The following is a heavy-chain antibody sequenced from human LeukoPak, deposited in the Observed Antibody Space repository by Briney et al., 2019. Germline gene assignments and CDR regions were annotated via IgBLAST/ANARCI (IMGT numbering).Heavy chain of an antibody. CDR1: GYSISSGYY. J-gene: IGHJ5*02. CDR3: ARGGRIIPFDP. Sequence: SETLSLTCTVSGYSISSGYYWGWIRQPPGKGLEWIGSIYYSGSTYYNPSLKSRVTISVDTSKNQFSLKLSSVTAADTAVYYCARGGRIIPFDPWGQGTLVTVSS. D-gene: IGHD3-16*02. V-gene: IGHV4-38-2*02. CDR2: IYYSGST.